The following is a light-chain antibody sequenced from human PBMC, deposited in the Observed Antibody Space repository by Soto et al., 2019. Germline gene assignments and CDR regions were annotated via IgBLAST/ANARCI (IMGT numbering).Light chain of an antibody. V-gene: IGLV2-8*01. J-gene: IGLJ2*01. CDR2: EVS. Sequence: QSALIQPPSASGSPGQSVAISCTGTSSDIGAYKFVSWYQQHPGKAPKLIIYEVSIRPSGVPDRFSGSKSGNSASLTVSGLLAEDEADYYCSLYAGTHSVVFGGGTKLTVL. CDR1: SSDIGAYKF. CDR3: SLYAGTHSVV.